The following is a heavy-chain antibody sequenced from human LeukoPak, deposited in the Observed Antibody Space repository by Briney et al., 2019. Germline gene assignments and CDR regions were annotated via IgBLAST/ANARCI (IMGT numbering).Heavy chain of an antibody. V-gene: IGHV3-23*01. CDR3: AKVAGYCSSTSCPGGWFDP. CDR2: ISGSGGST. CDR1: GFTFSTYG. D-gene: IGHD2-2*01. Sequence: GRSLRLSCAASGFTFSTYGMSWVRQAPGKGLEWVSVISGSGGSTYYADSVKGRFTISRDNSKNTLYLQMNSLRAEDTAVYYCAKVAGYCSSTSCPGGWFDPWGQGTLVTVSS. J-gene: IGHJ5*02.